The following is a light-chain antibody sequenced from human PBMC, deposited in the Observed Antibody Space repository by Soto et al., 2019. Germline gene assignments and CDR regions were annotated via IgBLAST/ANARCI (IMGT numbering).Light chain of an antibody. Sequence: EIVLTQSPGTLSLSPGERATLSCRASQSVSSSYLAWYQQKPGQAPRLLIYGASYRSTGIPDRFSGSGSGTDFTLYISRLEPEDFAVYYCQQYGSSPLFGQGTKLEIK. CDR3: QQYGSSPL. V-gene: IGKV3-20*01. J-gene: IGKJ2*01. CDR2: GAS. CDR1: QSVSSSY.